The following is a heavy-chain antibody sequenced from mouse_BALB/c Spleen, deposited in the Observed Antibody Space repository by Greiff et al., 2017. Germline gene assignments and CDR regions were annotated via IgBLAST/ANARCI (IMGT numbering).Heavy chain of an antibody. CDR2: ISSGGSYT. V-gene: IGHV5-9-3*01. CDR3: ARQLTTDAMDY. D-gene: IGHD1-1*01. Sequence: EVNLVESGGGLVKPGGSLKLSCAASGFTFSSYAMSWVRQTPEKRLEWVATISSGGSYTYYPDSVKGRFTISRDNAKNTLYLQMSSLRSEDTAMYYCARQLTTDAMDYWGQGTSVTVSS. CDR1: GFTFSSYA. J-gene: IGHJ4*01.